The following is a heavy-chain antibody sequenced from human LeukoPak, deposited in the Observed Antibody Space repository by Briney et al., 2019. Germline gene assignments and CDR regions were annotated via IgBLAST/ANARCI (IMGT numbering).Heavy chain of an antibody. J-gene: IGHJ4*02. CDR2: IYTSGST. CDR1: GGSISSGSYY. V-gene: IGHV4-61*02. CDR3: ARDYYDSSGYYFY. Sequence: PSETLSLTCTVSGGSISSGSYYWSRIRQPAGKGLEWIGRIYTSGSTNYNPSLKSRVTISVDTSKNQFSLKLSSVTAADTAVYYCARDYYDSSGYYFYWGQGTLVTVSS. D-gene: IGHD3-22*01.